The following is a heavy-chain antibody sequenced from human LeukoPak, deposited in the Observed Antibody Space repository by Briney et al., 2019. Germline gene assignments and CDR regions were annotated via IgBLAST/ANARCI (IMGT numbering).Heavy chain of an antibody. CDR3: ARDGADVSGRAFGY. D-gene: IGHD4/OR15-4a*01. J-gene: IGHJ4*02. CDR2: IHASGTT. V-gene: IGHV4-4*07. Sequence: SETLSLTCNVSGGSISSYFWTWIRQPAGKGLEWIGRIHASGTTNYNSSLKSRVSMSVDTSKNQFSLKLTSVTAAHTAVYFCARDGADVSGRAFGYWGQGTLVSVSS. CDR1: GGSISSYF.